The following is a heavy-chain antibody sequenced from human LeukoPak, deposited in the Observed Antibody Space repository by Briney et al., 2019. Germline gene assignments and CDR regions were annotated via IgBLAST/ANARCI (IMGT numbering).Heavy chain of an antibody. CDR2: IRYDGSNK. Sequence: GESLRLSCAASGFTFSSYGMHWVRRAPGKGLEWVAFIRYDGSNKYYADSVKGRFTISRDNSKNTLYLQMNSLRAEDTAVYYCAKEDDYGGNSGGPLDYWGQGTLVTVSS. J-gene: IGHJ4*02. CDR3: AKEDDYGGNSGGPLDY. V-gene: IGHV3-30*02. CDR1: GFTFSSYG. D-gene: IGHD4-23*01.